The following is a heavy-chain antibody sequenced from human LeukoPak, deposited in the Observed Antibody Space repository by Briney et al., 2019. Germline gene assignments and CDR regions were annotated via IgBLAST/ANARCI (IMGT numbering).Heavy chain of an antibody. CDR2: ISGSGGST. J-gene: IGHJ4*02. V-gene: IGHV3-23*01. Sequence: PGGSLRLSCAASGFTFSSYAMSWVRQAPGKGLEWVSAISGSGGSTYYADSVKGRFTISRDNSKNTLYLQMNSLRAEDTAVYYCAKGGEYSSSWYVYGDYEWDFDYWGQGTLVTVSS. CDR3: AKGGEYSSSWYVYGDYEWDFDY. D-gene: IGHD6-13*01. CDR1: GFTFSSYA.